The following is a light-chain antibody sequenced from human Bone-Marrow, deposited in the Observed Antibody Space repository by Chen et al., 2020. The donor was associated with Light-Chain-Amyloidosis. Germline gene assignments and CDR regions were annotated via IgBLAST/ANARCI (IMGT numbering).Light chain of an antibody. J-gene: IGKJ1*01. V-gene: IGKV3-20*01. CDR2: GAS. CDR3: QQYGSSPT. Sequence: EIVLTQSPGTLSLSPGETAILSCRASQSVSSSYLGWYQQIPGQAPRLPVYGASTRAAGIPDRFSGSGSGTDFTITISRLESEDFAVYYCQQYGSSPTFGQGTKVEIK. CDR1: QSVSSSY.